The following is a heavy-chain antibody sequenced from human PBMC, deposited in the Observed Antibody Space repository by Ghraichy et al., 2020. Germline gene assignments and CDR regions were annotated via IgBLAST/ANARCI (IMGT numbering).Heavy chain of an antibody. V-gene: IGHV3-21*01. Sequence: GGSLRLSCAASGFTFSSYSMNWVRQAPGKGLEWVSSISSSSSYIYYADSVKGRFTISRDNAKNSLYLQMNSLRAEDTAVYYCARDCSSTSCYTGAAPGGSDYWGQGTLVTVSS. D-gene: IGHD2-2*02. J-gene: IGHJ4*02. CDR1: GFTFSSYS. CDR3: ARDCSSTSCYTGAAPGGSDY. CDR2: ISSSSSYI.